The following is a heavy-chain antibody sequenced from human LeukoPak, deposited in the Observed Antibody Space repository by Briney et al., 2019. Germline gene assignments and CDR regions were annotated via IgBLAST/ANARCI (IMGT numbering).Heavy chain of an antibody. Sequence: SETLSLTCSVTGGSISSSGHYWGWIRQSPEKGLDWIGSIYSNGNTYYNPSVKSRVTISVDTTKNQFSLKLTSVTAAEAAVYYCARSATVTTGYFDYWGQGALVTVSS. D-gene: IGHD4-17*01. CDR2: IYSNGNT. V-gene: IGHV4-39*07. CDR3: ARSATVTTGYFDY. J-gene: IGHJ4*02. CDR1: GGSISSSGHY.